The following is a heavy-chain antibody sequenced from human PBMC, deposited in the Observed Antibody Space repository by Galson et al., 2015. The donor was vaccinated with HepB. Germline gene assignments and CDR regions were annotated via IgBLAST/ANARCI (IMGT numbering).Heavy chain of an antibody. J-gene: IGHJ4*02. CDR2: ISYDGSNK. D-gene: IGHD3-10*01. Sequence: SLRLSCAASGFTFSRYAMHWVRQAPGKGLEWVAVISYDGSNKYYADSVKGRFTISRDNSKNTLYLQMNSLRAEDTAVYYCAREGYFGSGSYNDYWGQGTLVTVSS. CDR3: AREGYFGSGSYNDY. V-gene: IGHV3-30-3*01. CDR1: GFTFSRYA.